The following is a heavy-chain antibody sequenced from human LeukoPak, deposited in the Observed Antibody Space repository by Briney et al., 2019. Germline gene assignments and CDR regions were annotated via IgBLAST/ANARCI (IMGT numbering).Heavy chain of an antibody. CDR2: IKEDGREK. V-gene: IGHV3-7*01. Sequence: GESLRLSCAASGFTFSSFWMSWIRKAPGKGLEWVANIKEDGREKYYVDSVKGRFTISRDNAKNSLYLQMNNLKAEDTAMYYCVRFMRGTIGGDNWGQGTLVTVSA. CDR3: VRFMRGTIGGDN. CDR1: GFTFSSFW. J-gene: IGHJ4*02. D-gene: IGHD3-16*01.